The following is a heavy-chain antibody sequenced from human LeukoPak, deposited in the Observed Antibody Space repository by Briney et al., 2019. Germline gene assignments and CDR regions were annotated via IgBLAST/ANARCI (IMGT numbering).Heavy chain of an antibody. CDR3: ALGDILTGYWAEYLEY. CDR2: ISGHNGNT. CDR1: GYTFTTYG. V-gene: IGHV1-18*01. D-gene: IGHD3-9*01. J-gene: IGHJ4*02. Sequence: ASVKVSCKTSGYTFTTYGLTWVRQAPGQGLEWMGWISGHNGNTNYAQKFQGRVTMTSETSTRTGFLEVKSLRSDDTAMYYCALGDILTGYWAEYLEYWGQGTLVTVSS.